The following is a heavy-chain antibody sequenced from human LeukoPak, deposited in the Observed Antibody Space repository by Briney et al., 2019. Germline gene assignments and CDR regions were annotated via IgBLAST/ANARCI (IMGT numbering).Heavy chain of an antibody. J-gene: IGHJ4*02. CDR1: GGSFSGYY. D-gene: IGHD3-9*01. CDR2: INHSGST. V-gene: IGHV4-34*01. Sequence: SETLSLTCAVYGGSFSGYYWSWIRQPPGKGLEWIGEINHSGSTNYNPSLKSRVTISVDTSKNQFSPKLSSVTAADTAVYYCARVEYYDILTGTSRGYFDYWGQGTLVTVSS. CDR3: ARVEYYDILTGTSRGYFDY.